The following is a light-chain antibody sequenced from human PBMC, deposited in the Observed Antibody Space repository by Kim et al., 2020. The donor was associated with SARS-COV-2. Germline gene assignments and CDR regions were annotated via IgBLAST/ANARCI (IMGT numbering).Light chain of an antibody. CDR1: QSVSRGD. CDR2: GAS. Sequence: PGERATLSCRASQSVSRGDLAWYQQKPGQAPRLLIYGASSRATGIPDRFSGSGSGTDFSLTISRLMPEDFAVYYCQQYGSSPGTFGQGTKVDIK. CDR3: QQYGSSPGT. V-gene: IGKV3-20*01. J-gene: IGKJ1*01.